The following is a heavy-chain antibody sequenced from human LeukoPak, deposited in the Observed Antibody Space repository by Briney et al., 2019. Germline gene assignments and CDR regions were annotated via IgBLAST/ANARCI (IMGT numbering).Heavy chain of an antibody. J-gene: IGHJ4*02. D-gene: IGHD5-24*01. CDR3: ARADFWAAIHY. V-gene: IGHV3-53*01. Sequence: GGSLRLSCAVSGFIVSNNYMTWVRQAPGKGLEWVSVISSGGLTNYADSVKGRFTISRDNSKSTLYLQMNSLRAEDTAVYYCARADFWAAIHYWGQGTLVTVSS. CDR1: GFIVSNNY. CDR2: ISSGGLT.